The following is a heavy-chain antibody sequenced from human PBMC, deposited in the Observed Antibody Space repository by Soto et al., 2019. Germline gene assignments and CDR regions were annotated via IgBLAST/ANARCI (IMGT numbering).Heavy chain of an antibody. J-gene: IGHJ3*02. V-gene: IGHV4-34*01. CDR3: ARGGGYCRGGSCLPAFDI. Sequence: PSETLSLTWAVYGGSFSGYYWSWIRQPPGKGLEWIGEINHSGSTNYNPSLKSRVTISVDTSKNQFSLKLSSVTAADTAVYYCARGGGYCRGGSCLPAFDIWGQGTMVTVS. CDR2: INHSGST. D-gene: IGHD2-15*01. CDR1: GGSFSGYY.